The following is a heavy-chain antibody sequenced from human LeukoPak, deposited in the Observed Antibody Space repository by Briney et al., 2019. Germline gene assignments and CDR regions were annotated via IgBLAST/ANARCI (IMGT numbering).Heavy chain of an antibody. D-gene: IGHD5-18*01. CDR2: IYPGDSDT. J-gene: IGHJ4*02. V-gene: IGHV5-51*01. CDR3: ARHGPQLWDQTDY. CDR1: GYSFTSYW. Sequence: GESLKISCKDSGYSFTSYWIGWVRQMPGKGLEWMGIIYPGDSDTRYSPSFQGQVTISADKSISTAYLQWSSLKASDTAMYYCARHGPQLWDQTDYWGQGTLVTVSS.